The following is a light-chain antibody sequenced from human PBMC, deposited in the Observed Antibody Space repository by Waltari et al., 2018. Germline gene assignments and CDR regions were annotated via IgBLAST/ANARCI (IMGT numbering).Light chain of an antibody. CDR1: SIGSKS. CDR2: YDS. CDR3: LVWHSTIDHQGV. J-gene: IGLJ2*01. Sequence: SYVVTQSPSVSVAPGATARITCGGDSIGSKSVHCYQQRPGQAPVLVISYDSDRPSGIPERFSGSNSGNTATLTISWVEAEDEADYYCLVWHSTIDHQGVFGGGTKLTVL. V-gene: IGLV3-21*04.